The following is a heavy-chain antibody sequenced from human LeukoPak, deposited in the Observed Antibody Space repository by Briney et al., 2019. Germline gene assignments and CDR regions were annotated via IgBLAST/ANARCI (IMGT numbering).Heavy chain of an antibody. D-gene: IGHD2-15*01. CDR3: ARESLGYCSGSTCYYFFMDF. J-gene: IGHJ6*03. V-gene: IGHV3-48*04. CDR2: ISGSSSTI. CDR1: GFTFSSYS. Sequence: GGSLRLSCAASGFTFSSYSMNWVPQAPGKGLEWLSYISGSSSTIYYADSVKGRFTISRDNAKNSLYLQMNSLRAEDTAVYFCARESLGYCSGSTCYYFFMDFWGKGTTVTVSS.